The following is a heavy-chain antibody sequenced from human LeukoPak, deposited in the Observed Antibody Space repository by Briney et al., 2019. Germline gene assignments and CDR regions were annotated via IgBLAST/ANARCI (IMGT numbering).Heavy chain of an antibody. Sequence: PSGTLSLTCTVSGGSISSGSYYWSWIRQPAGKGLEWIGRIYTSGSTNYNPSLKSRVTISVDTSKNQFSLKLSSVTAADTAVYYCASVSSGLYYYYYYMDVWGKGTTVTVSS. J-gene: IGHJ6*03. CDR3: ASVSSGLYYYYYYMDV. CDR2: IYTSGST. V-gene: IGHV4-61*02. D-gene: IGHD3-22*01. CDR1: GGSISSGSYY.